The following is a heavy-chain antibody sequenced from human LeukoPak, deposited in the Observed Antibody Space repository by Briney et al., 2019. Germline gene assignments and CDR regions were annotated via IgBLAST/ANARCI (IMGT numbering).Heavy chain of an antibody. CDR3: VRTGGLIATGGR. CDR1: GGSISSGGYY. CDR2: ITYSGST. D-gene: IGHD6-13*01. V-gene: IGHV4-39*07. J-gene: IGHJ4*02. Sequence: PSETLSLTCTVSGGSISSGGYYWGWIRQSPGKGLEWIGSITYSGSTYYNPSHKSRVSISADTSKNQFSLKLTSVTAADTAVYFCVRTGGLIATGGRWGQGTLVTVSS.